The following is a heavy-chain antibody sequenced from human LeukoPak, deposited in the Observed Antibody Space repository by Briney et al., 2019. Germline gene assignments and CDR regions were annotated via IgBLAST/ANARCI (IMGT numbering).Heavy chain of an antibody. J-gene: IGHJ4*02. CDR2: INPSGGST. CDR3: ARDQGYCSGGSCYSVDY. Sequence: GASVKVSCKASGYTFTSYYMHWVRQAPGQGLEWMGIINPSGGSTSYAQKFQGRVTMTRDTSTSTVYMELSSLRSEDTAVYYCARDQGYCSGGSCYSVDYWGQGTLVTVSS. CDR1: GYTFTSYY. D-gene: IGHD2-15*01. V-gene: IGHV1-46*01.